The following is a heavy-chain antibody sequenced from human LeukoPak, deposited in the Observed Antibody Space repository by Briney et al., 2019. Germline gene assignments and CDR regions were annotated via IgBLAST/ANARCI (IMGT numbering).Heavy chain of an antibody. V-gene: IGHV4-59*01. J-gene: IGHJ4*02. CDR1: GGSISSYY. Sequence: SETLSLTCTVSGGSISSYYWSWIRQPPGKGLEWIGYIYYSGSTNYNPSLKSRVTISVDTSKNQFSLKLSSVTAADTAAYYCARAEYYYDSSGYYYLIDYWGQGTLVTVSS. CDR2: IYYSGST. CDR3: ARAEYYYDSSGYYYLIDY. D-gene: IGHD3-22*01.